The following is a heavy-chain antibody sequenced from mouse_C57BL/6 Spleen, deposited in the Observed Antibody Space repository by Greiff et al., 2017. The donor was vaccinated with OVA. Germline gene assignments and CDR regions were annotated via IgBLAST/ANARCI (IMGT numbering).Heavy chain of an antibody. D-gene: IGHD2-5*01. CDR2: ISSGSSTI. Sequence: DVKLVESGGGLVKPGGSLKLSCAASGFTFSDYGMHWVRQAPEKGLEWVAYISSGSSTIYYADTVKGRFTISRDNAKNTLFLQMTSLRSEDTAMYYCARIYSNSAMDYWGQGTSVTVSS. V-gene: IGHV5-17*01. CDR3: ARIYSNSAMDY. CDR1: GFTFSDYG. J-gene: IGHJ4*01.